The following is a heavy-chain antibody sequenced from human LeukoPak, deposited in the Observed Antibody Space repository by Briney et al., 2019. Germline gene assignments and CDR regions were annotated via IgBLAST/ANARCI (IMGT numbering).Heavy chain of an antibody. D-gene: IGHD6-19*01. CDR1: GGSISSGSYY. CDR3: ARDGYSSGWYWFDP. V-gene: IGHV4-61*02. CDR2: IYTSGST. Sequence: SETLSLTCTVSGGSISSGSYYWSWIRQPAGKGLEWIGRIYTSGSTNYNPSLKSRVTMSVDTSKNQFSLKLSSVTAADTAVYYCARDGYSSGWYWFDPWGQGTLVTVSS. J-gene: IGHJ5*02.